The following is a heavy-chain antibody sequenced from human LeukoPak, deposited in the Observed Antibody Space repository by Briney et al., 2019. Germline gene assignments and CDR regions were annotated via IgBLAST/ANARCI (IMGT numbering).Heavy chain of an antibody. CDR3: ARARIAVADLGAFDI. CDR1: GGTFSSYA. J-gene: IGHJ3*02. V-gene: IGHV1-69*05. D-gene: IGHD6-19*01. CDR2: IIPIFGTA. Sequence: SVKVSCKASGGTFSSYAISWVRQAPGQGLEWMGGIIPIFGTANYAQKFQGRVTITTDESTSTAYMELSSLRSEDTAVYYCARARIAVADLGAFDIWGQGTMDTVSS.